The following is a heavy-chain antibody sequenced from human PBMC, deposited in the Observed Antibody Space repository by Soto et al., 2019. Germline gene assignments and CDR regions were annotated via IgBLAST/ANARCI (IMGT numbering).Heavy chain of an antibody. CDR3: TGYSGYDRPFTFDY. Sequence: ASVKVSCTASGYTFTSYAMHWVRQAPGQRLEWMGWINAGNGNTKYSQKFQGRVTITRDTSASTAYMELSSLRSEDTAVYYCTGYSGYDRPFTFDYWGQGTLVTVSS. D-gene: IGHD5-12*01. J-gene: IGHJ4*02. V-gene: IGHV1-3*01. CDR2: INAGNGNT. CDR1: GYTFTSYA.